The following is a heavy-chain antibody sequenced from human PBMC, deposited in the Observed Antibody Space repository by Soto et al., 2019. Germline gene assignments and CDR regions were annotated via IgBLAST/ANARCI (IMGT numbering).Heavy chain of an antibody. CDR1: GFTFSSYW. Sequence: EVQLVESGGGLVQPGGSLGLSCAASGFTFSSYWVSWVRLAPGKGLEWVAHIKQSGSDRYYVDSVRCRFTISRDNAKNSLYLQMNSLRVEDTAMYYCASVKSWAVSTWGQGTLVTVSS. J-gene: IGHJ1*01. CDR2: IKQSGSDR. CDR3: ASVKSWAVST. D-gene: IGHD3-10*01. V-gene: IGHV3-7*01.